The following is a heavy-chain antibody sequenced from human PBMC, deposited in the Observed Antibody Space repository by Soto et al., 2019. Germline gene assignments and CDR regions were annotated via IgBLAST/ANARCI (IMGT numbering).Heavy chain of an antibody. D-gene: IGHD1-1*01. CDR2: ISAHNGNT. CDR1: GYAFTTYG. V-gene: IGHV1-18*01. J-gene: IGHJ4*02. Sequence: QVHLVQSGAEVKKPGASVKVSCQGSGYAFTTYGITWVRQAPGQGLEWMGWISAHNGNTNYAQKLQGRVTVTRDTATSPAYMELRRLRYADTAVYYCARGRYGNYWGQGAVVTVSS. CDR3: ARGRYGNY.